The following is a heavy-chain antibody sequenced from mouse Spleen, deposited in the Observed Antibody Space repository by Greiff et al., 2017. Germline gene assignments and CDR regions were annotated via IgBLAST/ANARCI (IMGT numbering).Heavy chain of an antibody. V-gene: IGHV1-42*01. Sequence: VQLQQSGPELVKPGASVKISCKASGYSFTGYYMNWVKQSPEKSLEWIGEINPSTGGTTYNQKFKAKATLTVDKSSSTAYMQLKSLTSEDSAVYYCARRPAYYSNSAWFAYWGQGTLVTVSA. D-gene: IGHD2-5*01. CDR1: GYSFTGYY. J-gene: IGHJ3*01. CDR3: ARRPAYYSNSAWFAY. CDR2: INPSTGGT.